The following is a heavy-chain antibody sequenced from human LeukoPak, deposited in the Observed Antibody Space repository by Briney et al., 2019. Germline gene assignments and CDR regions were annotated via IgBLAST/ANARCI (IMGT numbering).Heavy chain of an antibody. V-gene: IGHV4-34*01. J-gene: IGHJ4*02. Sequence: SETLSLTCAVYGGSFSGYYWSWIRQPPGKGLEWIGEINHSGSTNYNPSLKSRVTISVDTSKSQFSLKLSSVTAADTAVYYCAYYDFWSGYSGDWGQGTLVTVSS. CDR3: AYYDFWSGYSGD. CDR1: GGSFSGYY. CDR2: INHSGST. D-gene: IGHD3-3*01.